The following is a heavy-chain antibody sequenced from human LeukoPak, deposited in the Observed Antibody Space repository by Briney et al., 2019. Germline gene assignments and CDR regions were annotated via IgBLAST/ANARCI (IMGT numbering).Heavy chain of an antibody. D-gene: IGHD3-10*01. CDR1: GGSFSGYY. J-gene: IGHJ5*02. CDR2: INHSGST. V-gene: IGHV4-34*01. Sequence: PSETLSLTCVVYGGSFSGYYWSWIRQPPGKGLEWIGEINHSGSTNYNPSLKSRVTISVDTSKNQFSLKLSSVTAADTAVYYCARGRGLLLGVIITTANRIRPDSENWFDPWGQGTLVTVSS. CDR3: ARGRGLLLGVIITTANRIRPDSENWFDP.